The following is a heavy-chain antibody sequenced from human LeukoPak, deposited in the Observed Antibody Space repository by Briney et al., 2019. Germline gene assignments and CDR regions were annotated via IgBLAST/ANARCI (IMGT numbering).Heavy chain of an antibody. CDR1: GYTFTSYN. J-gene: IGHJ4*02. CDR2: MNPNSGNT. Sequence: ASVKVSRKASGYTFTSYNINWVRQATGQGLEWMGWMNPNSGNTGYAQKFQGRVTMTRNTSISTAYMELSSLRSEDTAVYYCARGNSSQWLAFNYWGQGTLVTVSS. D-gene: IGHD6-19*01. V-gene: IGHV1-8*01. CDR3: ARGNSSQWLAFNY.